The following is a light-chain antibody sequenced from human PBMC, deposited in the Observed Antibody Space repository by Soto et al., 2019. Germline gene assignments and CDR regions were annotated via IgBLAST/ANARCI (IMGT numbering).Light chain of an antibody. CDR3: QQYHDWPPLT. J-gene: IGKJ4*01. Sequence: DIQMTQSPSSLSASVGDRVTITCRASQSISSYLNWYQQKPGKAPKLLIYAASSLQSGVPSRFSGSGSGTDFTLTISSLLSEDFAVYFCQQYHDWPPLTFGGGTKVEIK. V-gene: IGKV1-39*01. CDR1: QSISSY. CDR2: AAS.